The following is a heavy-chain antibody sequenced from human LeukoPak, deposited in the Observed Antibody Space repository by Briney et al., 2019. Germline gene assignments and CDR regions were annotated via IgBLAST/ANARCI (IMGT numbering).Heavy chain of an antibody. CDR1: GGSISSYY. CDR3: AGNDFWSGYRDY. Sequence: SETLSLTCTVSGGSISSYYWSWIRQPAGKGLEWIGRIYTSGSTNYNPSLKGRVTMSVDTSKNQFSLKLSSVTAADTAVYYCAGNDFWSGYRDYWGQGTLVTVSS. V-gene: IGHV4-4*07. CDR2: IYTSGST. J-gene: IGHJ4*02. D-gene: IGHD3-3*01.